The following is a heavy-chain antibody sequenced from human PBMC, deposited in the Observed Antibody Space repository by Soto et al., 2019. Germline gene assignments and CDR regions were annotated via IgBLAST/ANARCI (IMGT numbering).Heavy chain of an antibody. CDR2: IFQSGST. V-gene: IGHV4-4*01. CDR1: GGTIRSPDW. D-gene: IGHD6-19*01. Sequence: LSLTCGVSGGTIRSPDWWTWVRQPPGKGLEWIGEIFQSGSTNYTPSLESRVTISVDKSKNQFSLTLTSVTAADTAVYFCARGRGRYSSGWSWFDPWGQGILVTVS. J-gene: IGHJ5*02. CDR3: ARGRGRYSSGWSWFDP.